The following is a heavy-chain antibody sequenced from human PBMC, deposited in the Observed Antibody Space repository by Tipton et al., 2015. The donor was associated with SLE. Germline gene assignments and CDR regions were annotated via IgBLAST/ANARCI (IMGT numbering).Heavy chain of an antibody. CDR1: GGSIDSGAYY. CDR3: ARYRLAGLDP. Sequence: TLSLTCTVSGGSIDSGAYYWSWIRQTAGKGLEWIGRVWSTGSANYNPSLKSRVTMSIDTSRNQYSLKLSSVTATDTAVYYCARYRLAGLDPWGQGTLVTVSS. V-gene: IGHV4-61*02. D-gene: IGHD6-25*01. J-gene: IGHJ5*02. CDR2: VWSTGSA.